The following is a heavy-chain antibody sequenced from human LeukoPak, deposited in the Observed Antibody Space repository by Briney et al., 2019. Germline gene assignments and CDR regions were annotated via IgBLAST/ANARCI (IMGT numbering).Heavy chain of an antibody. CDR1: GYTLTELS. J-gene: IGHJ4*02. V-gene: IGHV1-24*01. Sequence: GASVKVSCKVSGYTLTELSMHWVRQAPGKGLEWMGGFDPEDGETIYAQKFQGRVTMTEDTSTDTAYMELSSLRSEDTAVYYCATPGVGYYYDSSGYYQDYWGQGTLVTVSS. CDR3: ATPGVGYYYDSSGYYQDY. CDR2: FDPEDGET. D-gene: IGHD3-22*01.